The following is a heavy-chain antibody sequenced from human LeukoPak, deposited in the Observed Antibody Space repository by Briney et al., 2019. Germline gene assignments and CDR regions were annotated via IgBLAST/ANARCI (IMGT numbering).Heavy chain of an antibody. J-gene: IGHJ3*02. CDR1: GYTFTSYG. D-gene: IGHD4-17*01. CDR2: INPSGGST. CDR3: ARDLEEHDYGVRDI. Sequence: GASVKVSCKASGYTFTSYGISWVRQAPGQGLEWMGIINPSGGSTSYAQKFQGRVTMTRDTSTSTVYMELSSLRSEDTAVYYCARDLEEHDYGVRDIWGQGTMVTVSS. V-gene: IGHV1-46*01.